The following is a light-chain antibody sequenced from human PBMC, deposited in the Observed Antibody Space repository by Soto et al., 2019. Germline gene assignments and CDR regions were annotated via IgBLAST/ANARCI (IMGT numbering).Light chain of an antibody. Sequence: EIVLTQSPGTLSLSPGERATLSCRASQSVNNNYLAWYQQKPGQAPRLLIYGASSRVTGIPDRFSGSGSGTDFTLTISRLESEDFAVYYCQQYGSSPPTFGQGTKVEIK. J-gene: IGKJ1*01. CDR1: QSVNNNY. CDR3: QQYGSSPPT. V-gene: IGKV3-20*01. CDR2: GAS.